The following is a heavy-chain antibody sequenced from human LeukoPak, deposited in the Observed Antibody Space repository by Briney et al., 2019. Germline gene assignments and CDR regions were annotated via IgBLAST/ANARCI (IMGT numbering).Heavy chain of an antibody. Sequence: SETLSLTCTVSGGSISSYYWSWIRQPPGKGLEWIGYIYYSGSTNYNPSLKSRVTISADMSKNQFSLKLSSVTAADTAVYYCTSYYCSGGSCYVDYWGQGTLVTVSS. CDR2: IYYSGST. J-gene: IGHJ4*02. D-gene: IGHD2-15*01. CDR3: TSYYCSGGSCYVDY. V-gene: IGHV4-59*01. CDR1: GGSISSYY.